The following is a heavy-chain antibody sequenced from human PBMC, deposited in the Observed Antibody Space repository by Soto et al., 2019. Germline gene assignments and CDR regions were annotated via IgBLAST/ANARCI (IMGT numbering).Heavy chain of an antibody. V-gene: IGHV3-53*01. Sequence: ELQVVESGGGLIHPGGSLRLSCGDSGFTVNSNYMSWVRQAPGKGLEWVSVIYSGGDIYYADSVKGRFTISRDDSKNTVYLQMNSLRADDAAIYYCAKGNLEGLDFWGQGTLVYVSS. J-gene: IGHJ4*02. CDR1: GFTVNSNY. CDR3: AKGNLEGLDF. D-gene: IGHD1-1*01. CDR2: IYSGGDI.